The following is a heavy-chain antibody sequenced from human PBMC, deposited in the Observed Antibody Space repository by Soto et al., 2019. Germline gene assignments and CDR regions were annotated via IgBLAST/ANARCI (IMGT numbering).Heavy chain of an antibody. CDR3: ARDASYYSLWSGYYPSRNGMDV. J-gene: IGHJ6*02. CDR1: GFTFSSFG. CDR2: IWYDGSKK. Sequence: QVQVVESGGGVVQPGRSLRLSCAASGFTFSSFGMHWVRQAPGKGLEWVSLIWYDGSKKSYGDSVKGRFTISRANSRNTVYVQMNSLRADDTAVYYCARDASYYSLWSGYYPSRNGMDVWGQGTTVTVSS. D-gene: IGHD3-3*01. V-gene: IGHV3-33*01.